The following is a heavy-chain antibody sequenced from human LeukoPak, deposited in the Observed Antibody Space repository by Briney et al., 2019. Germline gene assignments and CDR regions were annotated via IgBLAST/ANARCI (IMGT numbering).Heavy chain of an antibody. J-gene: IGHJ5*02. D-gene: IGHD5-12*01. CDR1: GYTFTSYG. V-gene: IGHV1-18*01. CDR3: AREDADIVATMGNWFDP. CDR2: ISAYNGST. Sequence: ASVKVSCKASGYTFTSYGISWVRQAPGQGLEWMGWISAYNGSTNYAQKLQGRVTMTTDTSTSTAYMELRSLRSDDTAVYHCAREDADIVATMGNWFDPWGQGTLVTVSS.